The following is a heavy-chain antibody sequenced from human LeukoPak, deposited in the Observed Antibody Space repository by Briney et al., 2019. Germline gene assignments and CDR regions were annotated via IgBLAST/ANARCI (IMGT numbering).Heavy chain of an antibody. D-gene: IGHD3-10*01. J-gene: IGHJ1*01. CDR2: IYYSGST. CDR3: ARVKEGRFQH. V-gene: IGHV4-31*03. Sequence: PSETLSLTCTVSGGSISSGGYYWSWLRQHPGKGLEWIGYIYYSGSTYYNPSLKSRVTISVDTSKNQFSLKLSSVTAADTAVYYCARVKEGRFQHWGQGTLVTVSS. CDR1: GGSISSGGYY.